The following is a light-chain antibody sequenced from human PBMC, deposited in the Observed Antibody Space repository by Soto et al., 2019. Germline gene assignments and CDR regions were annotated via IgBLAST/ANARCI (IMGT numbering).Light chain of an antibody. CDR1: SSNIGAGYD. J-gene: IGLJ1*01. CDR2: GNS. CDR3: QSYDSSLSVYV. Sequence: QSVLTQPPSVSGAPGQRVTISCTGSSSNIGAGYDVHWYQQLPGTAPKLLIYGNSNRPSGVPDRFSGSKSGTSASLAITGLQAEDDAEYYCQSYDSSLSVYVFGTGTNVTVL. V-gene: IGLV1-40*01.